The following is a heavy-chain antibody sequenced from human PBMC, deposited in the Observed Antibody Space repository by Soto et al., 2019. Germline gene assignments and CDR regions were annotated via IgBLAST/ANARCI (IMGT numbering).Heavy chain of an antibody. CDR3: AKDWGIAAAGTFDYYYYGMDV. D-gene: IGHD6-13*01. J-gene: IGHJ6*02. V-gene: IGHV3-30*18. CDR1: GFTFSSYG. Sequence: GGSLGLSCAASGFTFSSYGMHWVRQAPGKGLEWVAVISYDGSNKYYADSVKGRFTISRDNSKNTLYLQMNSLRAEDTAVYYCAKDWGIAAAGTFDYYYYGMDVWGQGTTVTVSS. CDR2: ISYDGSNK.